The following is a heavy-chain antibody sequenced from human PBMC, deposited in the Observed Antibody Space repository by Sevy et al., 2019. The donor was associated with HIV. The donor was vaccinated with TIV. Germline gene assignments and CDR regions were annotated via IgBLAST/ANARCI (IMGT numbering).Heavy chain of an antibody. J-gene: IGHJ4*02. CDR1: GLTFSTYS. V-gene: IGHV3-48*01. D-gene: IGHD3-10*01. CDR2: ISSSSTI. Sequence: GGSLRLSCAASGLTFSTYSMNWVRQAPGKGLEWVSYISSSSTIYYADSVKGRFTISRDNAKNSLYLQMNSLRAEDTAVYYCASPLPFYYGSGSEEFDYWGRGTLFTVSS. CDR3: ASPLPFYYGSGSEEFDY.